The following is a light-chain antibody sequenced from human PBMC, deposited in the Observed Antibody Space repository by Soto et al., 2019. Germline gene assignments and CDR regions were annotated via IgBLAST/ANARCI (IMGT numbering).Light chain of an antibody. J-gene: IGLJ1*01. Sequence: ALTQPASVSGTPGQSITISCTGSNSDVGIYDFVSRYQHHPGRAPKLIVSEVSHRPSGVSNRFSGSKSGNTASLTISGLQSEDEADYYCISYTSDDVRYVFGTGTKVTVL. CDR3: ISYTSDDVRYV. CDR1: NSDVGIYDF. V-gene: IGLV2-14*01. CDR2: EVS.